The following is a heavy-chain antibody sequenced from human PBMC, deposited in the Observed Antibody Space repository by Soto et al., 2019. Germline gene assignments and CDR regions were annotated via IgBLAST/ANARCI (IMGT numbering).Heavy chain of an antibody. CDR3: ARDCLYYDSSGYFGFDP. D-gene: IGHD3-22*01. J-gene: IGHJ5*02. CDR1: GGSISSYY. V-gene: IGHV4-4*07. CDR2: IYTSGST. Sequence: SETLSLTCTVSGGSISSYYLSWIRQPAGKGLEWIGRIYTSGSTNYNPSLKSRVTMSVDTSKNQFSLKLSSVTAADTAVYYCARDCLYYDSSGYFGFDPWGQGTLVTVSS.